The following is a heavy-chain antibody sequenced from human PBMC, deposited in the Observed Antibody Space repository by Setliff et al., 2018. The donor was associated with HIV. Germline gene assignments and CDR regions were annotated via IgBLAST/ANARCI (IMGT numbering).Heavy chain of an antibody. CDR1: GYSLTELS. J-gene: IGHJ4*02. V-gene: IGHV1-24*01. D-gene: IGHD1-26*01. CDR3: ARVLTIVGAALFDY. Sequence: ASVKVSCKVSGYSLTELSIHWVRQAPGEGLEWMGGFDPEDDETVYAEKFQGRVTMTTDTSTSTAYMELRSLRSDDTAVYYCARVLTIVGAALFDYWGQGTLVTVSS. CDR2: FDPEDDET.